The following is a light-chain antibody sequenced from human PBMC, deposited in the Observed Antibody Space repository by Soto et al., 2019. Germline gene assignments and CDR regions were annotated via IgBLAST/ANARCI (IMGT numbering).Light chain of an antibody. CDR2: GAS. J-gene: IGKJ4*01. CDR3: QQYNDWPLT. Sequence: EIVMTQSPATLSVSPGERATLSCRASQSVSSNLAWYQLMPGQPPRLLIYGASTRATAIPARFSGSGSGTEFTLTISGLQSEDFAVYYCQQYNDWPLTFGGGAKVEIK. CDR1: QSVSSN. V-gene: IGKV3-15*01.